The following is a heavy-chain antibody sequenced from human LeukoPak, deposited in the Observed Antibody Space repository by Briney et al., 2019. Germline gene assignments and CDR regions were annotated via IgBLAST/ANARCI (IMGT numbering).Heavy chain of an antibody. V-gene: IGHV4-59*01. CDR3: ARSKDILTGYCFDY. CDR1: GDFITAYH. Sequence: SETLSLTCTVSGDFITAYHWSWIRQPPGKGLEWIGYVYYSGSTEYNPSLRSRVTISLEMSKHQFSLILTSVTAADTAVYYCARSKDILTGYCFDYWGQGTLVTVSS. CDR2: VYYSGST. J-gene: IGHJ4*02. D-gene: IGHD3-9*01.